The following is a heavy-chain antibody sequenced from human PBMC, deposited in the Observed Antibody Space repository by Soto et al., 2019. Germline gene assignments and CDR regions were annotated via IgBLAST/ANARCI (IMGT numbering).Heavy chain of an antibody. Sequence: QLQLQESGPGLVKPSETLSLTCNVSGGSISNSNYYWGWIRQPPGKGLEWIGSIYYTGNTYYNPSLKSRVTISVDTSKNQFSLKLGSVTAADTAVYFCEGHSIWLLLSDYWGQGTLVTVSS. V-gene: IGHV4-39*01. D-gene: IGHD3-22*01. CDR2: IYYTGNT. CDR1: GGSISNSNYY. J-gene: IGHJ4*02. CDR3: EGHSIWLLLSDY.